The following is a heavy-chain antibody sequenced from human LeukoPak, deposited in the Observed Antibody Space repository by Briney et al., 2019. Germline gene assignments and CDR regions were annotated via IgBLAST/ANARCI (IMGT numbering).Heavy chain of an antibody. J-gene: IGHJ5*02. CDR3: ARHGFRFGELQSHNNWFDP. Sequence: GASVKVSCKASGYTFTSYDINWVRQATGQGLEWMGWMNPNSGNTGYAQKFQGRVTMTRNTSISTAYMELSSLRSEDTAVYYCARHGFRFGELQSHNNWFDPWGQGTLVTVSS. CDR1: GYTFTSYD. V-gene: IGHV1-8*01. D-gene: IGHD3-10*01. CDR2: MNPNSGNT.